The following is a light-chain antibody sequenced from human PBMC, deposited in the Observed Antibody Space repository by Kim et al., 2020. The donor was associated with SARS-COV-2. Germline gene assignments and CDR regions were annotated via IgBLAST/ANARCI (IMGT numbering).Light chain of an antibody. CDR2: SNH. V-gene: IGLV1-44*01. CDR1: SSNIGSYT. Sequence: GHEVPISYADISSNIGSYTVNWYQQLPGTAPRLLIYSNHPRPSGIPDRFSGSKSGTSASLAISGLQSEDESDYFCAVWDDDLNGWVFGGGTQLTVL. CDR3: AVWDDDLNGWV. J-gene: IGLJ3*02.